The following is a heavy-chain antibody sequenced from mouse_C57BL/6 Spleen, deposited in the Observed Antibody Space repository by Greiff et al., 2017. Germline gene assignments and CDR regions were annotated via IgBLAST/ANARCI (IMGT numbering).Heavy chain of an antibody. Sequence: VQGVESGAELVRPGTSVKVSCKASGYAFTNYLIEWVKQRPGQGLEWIGVINPGSGGTNYNEKFKGKATLTANKSSSTAYIQLSSLTSEDSAVYFCAREDYAMDYWGQGTSVTVSS. CDR2: INPGSGGT. J-gene: IGHJ4*01. CDR1: GYAFTNYL. CDR3: AREDYAMDY. V-gene: IGHV1-54*01.